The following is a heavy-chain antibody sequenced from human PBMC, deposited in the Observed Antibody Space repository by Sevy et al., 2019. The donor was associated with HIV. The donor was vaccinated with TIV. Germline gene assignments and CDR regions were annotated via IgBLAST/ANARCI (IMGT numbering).Heavy chain of an antibody. Sequence: ASVKVSCKTSGYTFTSLDINWVRQASGQGLEWMGWMSPRNGMTGYEGGFQGRVTMSADTSTGTAYMELSSLTSDDTAVYYCARGIAAGVDYWGQGTLVTVSS. D-gene: IGHD6-25*01. V-gene: IGHV1-8*01. CDR3: ARGIAAGVDY. J-gene: IGHJ4*02. CDR1: GYTFTSLD. CDR2: MSPRNGMT.